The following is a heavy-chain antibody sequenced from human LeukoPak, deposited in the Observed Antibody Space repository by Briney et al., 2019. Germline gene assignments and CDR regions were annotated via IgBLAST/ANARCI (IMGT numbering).Heavy chain of an antibody. CDR2: IYYSGST. Sequence: SETLSLTCTVSGGSISSSSYYWGWIRQPPGKGLEWIGSIYYSGSTYYNPSLKSRVPISVDTSKNQFSLKLSSVTAADTAVYYCARPIGGARAEYFQHWGQGTLVTVSS. CDR1: GGSISSSSYY. V-gene: IGHV4-39*01. D-gene: IGHD4-17*01. CDR3: ARPIGGARAEYFQH. J-gene: IGHJ1*01.